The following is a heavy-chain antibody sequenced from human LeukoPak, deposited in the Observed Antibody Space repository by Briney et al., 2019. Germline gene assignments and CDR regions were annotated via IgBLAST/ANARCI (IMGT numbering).Heavy chain of an antibody. Sequence: PSETLSLTCSVSGGSISRYYWSWIRQPPGKGLEWIGYVYYSGSTNYNPSLKSRVTMSVDTSKNQFSLKLKSVTAADTAVYYCARGYDYVWGSHRALGYWGQGTLVTVSS. D-gene: IGHD3-16*02. J-gene: IGHJ4*02. CDR1: GGSISRYY. V-gene: IGHV4-59*01. CDR2: VYYSGST. CDR3: ARGYDYVWGSHRALGY.